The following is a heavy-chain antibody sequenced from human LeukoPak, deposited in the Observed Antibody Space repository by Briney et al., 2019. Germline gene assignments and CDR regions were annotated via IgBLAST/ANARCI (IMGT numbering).Heavy chain of an antibody. CDR2: IIPIFGTA. Sequence: ASVKVSCKASGGTFSSYAISWVRQAPGQGLEWMGGIIPIFGTANYAEKFQGRVTITADESTSTAYMELSSLRSEDTAVYYCARGVYGDYPPFDYWGQGTLVTVSS. CDR1: GGTFSSYA. V-gene: IGHV1-69*01. J-gene: IGHJ4*02. D-gene: IGHD4-17*01. CDR3: ARGVYGDYPPFDY.